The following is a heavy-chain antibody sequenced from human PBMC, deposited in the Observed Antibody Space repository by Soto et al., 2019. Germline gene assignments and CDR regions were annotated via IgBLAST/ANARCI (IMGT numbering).Heavy chain of an antibody. Sequence: PVDSLKVCWKGSGYRFTTDCIVWVRQVPGKGLEWMGIIYTGDSDTRYSPSFQGQVTISADKSISTAYLQWSSLKASDTAIYYCAIRGASQWLKFWGQGTLVTVSS. CDR2: IYTGDSDT. CDR3: AIRGASQWLKF. CDR1: GYRFTTDC. V-gene: IGHV5-51*01. D-gene: IGHD6-19*01. J-gene: IGHJ4*02.